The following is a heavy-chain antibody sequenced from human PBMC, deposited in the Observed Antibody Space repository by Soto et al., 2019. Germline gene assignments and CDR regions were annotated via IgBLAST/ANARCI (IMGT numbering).Heavy chain of an antibody. Sequence: EVQLVESGGGLVQPGGSLKLSCAASGFTFSGSAMQWVRQASGKGLEWVGRIRSKANSYATAYAASVKGRFTISRDDSKNTAYLQMNSLKTEDTAVYYCTAMATYWGQGTLVTVSS. CDR1: GFTFSGSA. D-gene: IGHD5-18*01. CDR3: TAMATY. J-gene: IGHJ4*02. V-gene: IGHV3-73*02. CDR2: IRSKANSYAT.